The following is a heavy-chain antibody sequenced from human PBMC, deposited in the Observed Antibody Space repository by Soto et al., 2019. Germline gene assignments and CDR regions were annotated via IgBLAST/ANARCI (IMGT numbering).Heavy chain of an antibody. D-gene: IGHD3-22*01. J-gene: IGHJ4*02. CDR3: ARGRMISLYYFDY. CDR2: IGTAGDT. Sequence: EVQLVESGGGLVQPGGSLRLSCAASGFTFSNYDMHWVRQVTGKGLEWVSTIGTAGDTYYPGSVKGRFTISRENAKNSLYLQMNRLRAEDTAVYYCARGRMISLYYFDYWGQGTLVTVS. CDR1: GFTFSNYD. V-gene: IGHV3-13*01.